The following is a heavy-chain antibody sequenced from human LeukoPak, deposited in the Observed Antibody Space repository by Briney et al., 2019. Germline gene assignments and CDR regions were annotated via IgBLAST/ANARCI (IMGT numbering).Heavy chain of an antibody. D-gene: IGHD6-13*01. CDR2: ISSSSSYI. Sequence: KPGGSLRLSCAASGFTFSSYSMNWVRQAPGKGLEWVSSISSSSSYIYYADSVKGRFTISRDNSKNTLYLQMNSLRAEDTAVYYCAKVRTRAAADPLDYWGQGTLVTVSS. CDR1: GFTFSSYS. CDR3: AKVRTRAAADPLDY. V-gene: IGHV3-21*04. J-gene: IGHJ4*02.